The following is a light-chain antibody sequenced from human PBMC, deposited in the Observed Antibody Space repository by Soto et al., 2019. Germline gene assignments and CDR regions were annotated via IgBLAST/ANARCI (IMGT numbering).Light chain of an antibody. CDR2: EVS. CDR1: SSDVGGYNY. J-gene: IGLJ3*02. CDR3: SSYTSSSPRV. V-gene: IGLV2-14*01. Sequence: QSALTQPASVSGSPGQSITISCTGTSSDVGGYNYVSWYQQHPGKAPKRMIYEVSSRPSGVSNRFSGSKSGNTASLTISGLQAEDEADYYCSSYTSSSPRVFGGGTKLTVL.